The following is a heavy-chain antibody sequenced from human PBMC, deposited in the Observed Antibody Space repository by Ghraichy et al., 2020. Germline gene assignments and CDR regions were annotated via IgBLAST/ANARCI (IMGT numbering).Heavy chain of an antibody. V-gene: IGHV4-39*01. CDR1: GGSISSSSYY. CDR3: ASHGEMDTKVY. D-gene: IGHD5-24*01. CDR2: IYYSGST. J-gene: IGHJ4*02. Sequence: LSLTCTVSGGSISSSSYYWGWIRQPPGKGLEWIGSIYYSGSTYYNPSLKSRVTISVDTSKNQFSLKLSSVTAADTAVYYCASHGEMDTKVYWGQGTLVTVSS.